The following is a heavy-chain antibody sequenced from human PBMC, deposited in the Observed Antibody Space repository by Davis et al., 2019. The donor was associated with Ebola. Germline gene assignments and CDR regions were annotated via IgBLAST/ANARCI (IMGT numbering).Heavy chain of an antibody. V-gene: IGHV3-74*01. CDR1: GFTFSTYW. CDR3: ARDFLSWGEFSLSGNWFDP. Sequence: HTGGSLRLSCAASGFTFSTYWMHWVRQVPGKGLVWVSRTIEDVTTTNYADSVRGRFTITRDNAKNSLYLQMTSLRAEDTAVYYCARDFLSWGEFSLSGNWFDPWGQGTLVTVSS. CDR2: TIEDVTTT. D-gene: IGHD3-16*02. J-gene: IGHJ5*02.